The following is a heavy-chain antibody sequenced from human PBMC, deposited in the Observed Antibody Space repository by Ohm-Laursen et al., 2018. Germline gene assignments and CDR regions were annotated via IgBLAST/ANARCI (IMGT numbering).Heavy chain of an antibody. J-gene: IGHJ4*02. CDR2: IWYDGSIK. D-gene: IGHD3-10*01. V-gene: IGHV3-33*01. Sequence: SLRLSCSASGFIFSDYGMHWVRQAPGKGLEWVAVIWYDGSIKYYADSVKGRFTISRDNSKNTLYLQVNSLRADDTAVYYCARDLGSGSGDFAGYWGQGTLVTVSS. CDR3: ARDLGSGSGDFAGY. CDR1: GFIFSDYG.